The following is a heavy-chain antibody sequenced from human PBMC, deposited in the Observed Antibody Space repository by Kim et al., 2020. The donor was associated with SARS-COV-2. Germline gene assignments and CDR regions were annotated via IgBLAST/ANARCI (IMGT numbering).Heavy chain of an antibody. Sequence: GESLKISCEASGYRFTRYWIAWVRQMPGKGLEWMGIIYPGDSDTRYSPSFQGQVTISVDKSSTTAYLQWTSLKASDSAMYYCARPNEDNSGWNDLNVWGQGTMDTVSS. V-gene: IGHV5-51*01. J-gene: IGHJ3*01. CDR3: ARPNEDNSGWNDLNV. D-gene: IGHD6-19*01. CDR1: GYRFTRYW. CDR2: IYPGDSDT.